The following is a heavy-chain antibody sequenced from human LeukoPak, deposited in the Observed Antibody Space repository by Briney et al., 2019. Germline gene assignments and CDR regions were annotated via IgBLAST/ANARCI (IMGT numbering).Heavy chain of an antibody. Sequence: ASVRVSCKSSGYTFIDYYIHCVRQAPGQGLQCMGRIHPKSAFTKFGPGFQGRITMTRDTSLTTAYLDFSGLTSDDTAAYYCARGGYHDVSGYLSWGPKERRQGEDVLDAWGQGTMVIVSS. V-gene: IGHV1-2*06. CDR3: ARGGYHDVSGYLSWGPKERRQGEDVLDA. J-gene: IGHJ3*01. D-gene: IGHD3-3*01. CDR2: IHPKSAFT. CDR1: GYTFIDYY.